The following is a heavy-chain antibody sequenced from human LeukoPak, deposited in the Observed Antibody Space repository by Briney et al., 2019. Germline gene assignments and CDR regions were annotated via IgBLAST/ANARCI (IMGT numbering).Heavy chain of an antibody. CDR3: ARGLGGSSSSHYSYYMDV. D-gene: IGHD6-6*01. V-gene: IGHV1-8*01. CDR1: GYTFTSYD. CDR2: MNPNSGNT. J-gene: IGHJ6*03. Sequence: ASVKVSCKASGYTFTSYDINWVRQATGQGLEWMGWMNPNSGNTGYAQKFQGRVTMTRNTSISTAYMELSSLRSEDTAVYYCARGLGGSSSSHYSYYMDVWGKGTTVTVSS.